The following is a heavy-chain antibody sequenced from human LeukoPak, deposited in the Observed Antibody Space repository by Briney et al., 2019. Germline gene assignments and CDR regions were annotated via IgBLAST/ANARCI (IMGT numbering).Heavy chain of an antibody. CDR2: IKSKAGGGTP. CDR1: GFTFIDAW. CDR3: ATIRDSSSWAFDY. Sequence: GGSLRLSCAASGFTFIDAWVSWVRQAPGKGLEWVGRIKSKAGGGTPDYAAPVKGRFTISRDDSQNTLYVQMDSLTTDDTAVYYCATIRDSSSWAFDYWGQGTLVTVSS. D-gene: IGHD6-13*01. V-gene: IGHV3-15*01. J-gene: IGHJ4*02.